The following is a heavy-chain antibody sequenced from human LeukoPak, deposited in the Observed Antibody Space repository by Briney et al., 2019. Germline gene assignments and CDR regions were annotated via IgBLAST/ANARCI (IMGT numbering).Heavy chain of an antibody. Sequence: AGGALRLSCAASGFTFSDYYMSWIRPAPGKRLGWVSYISSSVSTIYYADSVKGRFTISRDNAKNSLYLQMNSLRAEDTAVYYCARHSGGPAAITHYYYYMDVWGKGTTVTVSS. V-gene: IGHV3-11*04. CDR3: ARHSGGPAAITHYYYYMDV. CDR2: ISSSVSTI. CDR1: GFTFSDYY. D-gene: IGHD2-2*01. J-gene: IGHJ6*03.